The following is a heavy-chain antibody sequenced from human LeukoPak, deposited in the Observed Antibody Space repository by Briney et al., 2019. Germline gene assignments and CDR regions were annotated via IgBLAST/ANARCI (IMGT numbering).Heavy chain of an antibody. CDR2: INPSGGST. CDR3: ARRSREDCTNGVCYSGSYMDV. Sequence: ASVKVSCKASGYTFTSYYMHWVRQAPGQGLEWMGIINPSGGSTSYAQKFQGRVTMTRDTSISTAYMELSRLRSDDTAVYYCARRSREDCTNGVCYSGSYMDVWGKGTTVTVSS. V-gene: IGHV1-46*01. J-gene: IGHJ6*03. CDR1: GYTFTSYY. D-gene: IGHD2-8*01.